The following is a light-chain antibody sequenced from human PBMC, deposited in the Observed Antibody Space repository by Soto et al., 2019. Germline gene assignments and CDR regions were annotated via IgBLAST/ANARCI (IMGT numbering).Light chain of an antibody. Sequence: VLTQSPLSLSVTLGQPASISCRSSQSLVYSDGNTYLSWFQQRPGQTPRRLIYKVYNRDSGVPDRFSGSGSGTDFTLKISMVEAEDVGVYYCLQGTRWPWTFGQGTKVEIE. CDR2: KVY. CDR1: QSLVYSDGNTY. J-gene: IGKJ1*01. V-gene: IGKV2-30*01. CDR3: LQGTRWPWT.